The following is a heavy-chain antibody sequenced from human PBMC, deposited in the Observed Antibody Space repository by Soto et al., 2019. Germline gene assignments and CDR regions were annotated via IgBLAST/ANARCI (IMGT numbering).Heavy chain of an antibody. CDR1: GFTVSDNY. Sequence: EVQLVESGGGLIQPGGSLRLSCAASGFTVSDNYMTWVRQAPGKGLEWVSLMYSGGTATSYADSVKGRFTVSRDSSKNTVSLQLDSLRAEDTAVYYCARGVPVGAIGRFYFDSWGQGTLVTVSS. J-gene: IGHJ4*02. V-gene: IGHV3-53*01. CDR3: ARGVPVGAIGRFYFDS. D-gene: IGHD1-26*01. CDR2: MYSGGTAT.